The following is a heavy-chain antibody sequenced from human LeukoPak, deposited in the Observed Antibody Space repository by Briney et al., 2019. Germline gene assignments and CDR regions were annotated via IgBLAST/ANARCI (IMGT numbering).Heavy chain of an antibody. D-gene: IGHD6-13*01. Sequence: SETLSLTCAVYGGSFSGYYWSWIRQPPGKGLEWIGEINHSGSTNYNPSLKSRVTISVDTSKNQFSLKLSSVTAAHTAVYYCARGNSSSWRHFDYWGQGTLVTVSS. J-gene: IGHJ4*02. CDR3: ARGNSSSWRHFDY. V-gene: IGHV4-34*01. CDR1: GGSFSGYY. CDR2: INHSGST.